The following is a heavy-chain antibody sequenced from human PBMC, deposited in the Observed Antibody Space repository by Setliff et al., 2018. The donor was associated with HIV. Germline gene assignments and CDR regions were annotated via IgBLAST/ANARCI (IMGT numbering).Heavy chain of an antibody. D-gene: IGHD5-12*01. CDR3: ARVGGRDGYNWEYYFDY. J-gene: IGHJ4*02. CDR2: INPNSGGT. Sequence: GASVKVSCKASGYTFTGYYMHWVRQAPGQGLEWMGWINPNSGGTNYAQKFQGWVIMTRDTPISTAYMELSRLRSDDTAVYYCARVGGRDGYNWEYYFDYWGQGTLVTVSS. CDR1: GYTFTGYY. V-gene: IGHV1-2*04.